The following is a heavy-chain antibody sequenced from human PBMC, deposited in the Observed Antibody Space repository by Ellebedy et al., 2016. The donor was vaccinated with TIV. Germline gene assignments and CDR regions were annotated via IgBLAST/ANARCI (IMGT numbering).Heavy chain of an antibody. J-gene: IGHJ3*01. CDR2: LSSYNGNT. Sequence: AASVQVSCKASGYAFTSYGISWVRQAPGRGLEWMGLLSSYNGNTKYAQKFQGRVTMTTDTSTSTTYMELRGLRSDDTALYYCARIGGGVSGTSFDVWGQGTIVTVSS. CDR3: ARIGGGVSGTSFDV. CDR1: GYAFTSYG. D-gene: IGHD3-16*01. V-gene: IGHV1-18*04.